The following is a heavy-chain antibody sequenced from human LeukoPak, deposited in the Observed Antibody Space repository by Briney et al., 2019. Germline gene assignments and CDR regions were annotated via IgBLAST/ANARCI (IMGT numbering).Heavy chain of an antibody. D-gene: IGHD6-13*01. J-gene: IGHJ4*02. CDR3: ARDRGSSWYVDY. V-gene: IGHV1-2*02. CDR2: INPSSAGT. Sequence: ASVKVSCKASGYRFTGSYIHWVRQAPGQGLEWMGWINPSSAGTEYAQKFQGRVTMTGDTSISTAYMELSRLRSDDTAVYYCARDRGSSWYVDYWGQGTLVTVSS. CDR1: GYRFTGSY.